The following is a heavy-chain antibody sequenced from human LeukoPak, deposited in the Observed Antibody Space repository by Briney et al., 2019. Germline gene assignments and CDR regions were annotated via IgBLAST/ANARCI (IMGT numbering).Heavy chain of an antibody. CDR2: ISAYNGNT. V-gene: IGHV1-18*01. D-gene: IGHD3-9*01. Sequence: ASVKVSCKASGYTFTSYGISWVRQAPGQGLEWMGWISAYNGNTNYAQKLQGRVTITADKSTSTAYMELSSLRSEDTAVYYCAAENRSKTLRYFGGYFDYWGQGTLVTVSS. CDR1: GYTFTSYG. CDR3: AAENRSKTLRYFGGYFDY. J-gene: IGHJ4*02.